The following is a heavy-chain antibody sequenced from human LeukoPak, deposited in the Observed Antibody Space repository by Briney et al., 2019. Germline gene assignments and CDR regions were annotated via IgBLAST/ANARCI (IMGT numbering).Heavy chain of an antibody. CDR3: ARAYYLDRSGCLDS. CDR1: GFTFSSYA. Sequence: TGGSLRLSCAASGFTFSSYAMSWVRQAPGKGLEWVSAISGSGGSTYYADSVKGRFTISRDNSKDTLYLQMNSLGVEDTGLYYCARAYYLDRSGCLDSWGQGTLVTVSS. V-gene: IGHV3-23*01. CDR2: ISGSGGST. J-gene: IGHJ4*02. D-gene: IGHD3-22*01.